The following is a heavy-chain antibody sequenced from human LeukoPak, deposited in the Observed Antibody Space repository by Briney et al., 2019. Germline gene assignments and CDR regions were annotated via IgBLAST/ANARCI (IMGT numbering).Heavy chain of an antibody. V-gene: IGHV3-21*01. D-gene: IGHD6-13*01. CDR3: ATDQGSSWRTGLDY. CDR2: ISSRATYI. CDR1: GFTFSTYS. J-gene: IGHJ4*02. Sequence: GGSLRLSCAASGFTFSTYSMNWVRQAPGERPEWVASISSRATYIYYADSVKGRFTISRDNARNSLYLQMNSLRVEDTAVYYCATDQGSSWRTGLDYWGQGTLVTVSS.